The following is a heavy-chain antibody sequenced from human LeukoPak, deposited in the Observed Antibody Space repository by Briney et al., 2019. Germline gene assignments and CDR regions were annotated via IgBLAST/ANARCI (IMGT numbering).Heavy chain of an antibody. CDR3: ARESGSVTSEVDFDY. D-gene: IGHD4-17*01. Sequence: PGGSLRLPCAASGFTFSNYAMSWVRQAPGKGLEWVATIRQDGSQKYYVDSVKGRFTISRDNAKNSLYLQMNSLRAEDTAVYYCARESGSVTSEVDFDYWGQGTLVTVSS. CDR2: IRQDGSQK. V-gene: IGHV3-7*01. J-gene: IGHJ4*02. CDR1: GFTFSNYA.